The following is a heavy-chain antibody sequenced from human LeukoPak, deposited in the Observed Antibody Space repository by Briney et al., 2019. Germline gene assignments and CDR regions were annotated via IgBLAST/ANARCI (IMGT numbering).Heavy chain of an antibody. D-gene: IGHD6-19*01. CDR3: ARPYSSGWYGDFDY. CDR2: IRSSSET. Sequence: GGSLRLSCAASGFIFSQYSMNWVRQAPGKGLEWVSHIRSSSETFYADSVKGRFTISRDNPKNTLNLQMNSLRAEDTAVYFCARPYSSGWYGDFDYWGQGTLVAVSS. CDR1: GFIFSQYS. J-gene: IGHJ4*02. V-gene: IGHV3-48*01.